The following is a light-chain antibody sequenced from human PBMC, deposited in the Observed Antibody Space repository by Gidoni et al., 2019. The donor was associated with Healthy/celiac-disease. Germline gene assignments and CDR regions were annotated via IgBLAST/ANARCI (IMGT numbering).Light chain of an antibody. V-gene: IGKV4-1*01. CDR1: QSLFYTHINKTF. J-gene: IGKJ3*01. Sequence: DIALTPSPLSLAVSLGERVTIHCRSSQSLFYTHINKTFLAWYQQKPGQSPKLLIYEASTREVGVPDQFRGAGSGTDFTRTISSLQPEDVAVYYCQQYYNSPFIFGPGTTVDVK. CDR2: EAS. CDR3: QQYYNSPFI.